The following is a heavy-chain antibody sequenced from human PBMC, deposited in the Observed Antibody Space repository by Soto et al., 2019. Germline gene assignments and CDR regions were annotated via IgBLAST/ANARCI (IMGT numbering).Heavy chain of an antibody. J-gene: IGHJ6*03. CDR2: ISYAGSNT. CDR3: AKGARDYLSLGMEV. V-gene: IGHV3-30*18. Sequence: PGGTVRLCCAASGYSISDYGMEWVRQAPGKGLDWVALISYAGSNTYYADSVKGRVSTSGDNSKDTRFLQMTDLSRADTTVYYHAKGARDYLSLGMEVRGSGT. D-gene: IGHD1-26*01. CDR1: GYSISDYG.